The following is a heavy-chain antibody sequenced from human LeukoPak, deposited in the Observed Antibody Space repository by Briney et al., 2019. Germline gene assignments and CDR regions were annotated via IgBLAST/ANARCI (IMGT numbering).Heavy chain of an antibody. D-gene: IGHD3-10*01. CDR2: INPDSGGT. V-gene: IGHV1-2*06. J-gene: IGHJ4*02. CDR3: ARGPSGSDY. CDR1: GYTFTSYD. Sequence: ASVKVSCKASGYTFTSYDINWVRQAPGQGLEWMGRINPDSGGTNYAQKFQGRVTMTRDTSINTAYMDLSSLRSDDTAVYYCARGPSGSDYWGQGTLVTVSS.